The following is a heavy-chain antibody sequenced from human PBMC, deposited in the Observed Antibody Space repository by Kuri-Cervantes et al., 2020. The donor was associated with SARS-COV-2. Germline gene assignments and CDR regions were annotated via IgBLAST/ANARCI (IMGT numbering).Heavy chain of an antibody. Sequence: GESLKISCAASGFTFSNYALSWVRQAPGKGLEWVATISGGGKITHYADSVKGRFTISRDNSQNTLSLHMNGLRAEDTAVYYCATTSGSYRSNWFDPWGQGTLVTVSS. CDR1: GFTFSNYA. J-gene: IGHJ5*02. V-gene: IGHV3-23*01. D-gene: IGHD1-26*01. CDR2: ISGGGKIT. CDR3: ATTSGSYRSNWFDP.